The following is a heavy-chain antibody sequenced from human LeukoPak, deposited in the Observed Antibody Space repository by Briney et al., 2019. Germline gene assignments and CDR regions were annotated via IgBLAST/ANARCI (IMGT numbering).Heavy chain of an antibody. J-gene: IGHJ4*02. V-gene: IGHV5-51*01. Sequence: GESLKISCKGSGYSFTSYWIGWVRQMPGKGLEWMGIIYPGDSDTRYSPSFQGQVTISADKSISTAYLQWSSLKASDTAMYYCARLYYEILTGYYNDYWGQGTLVTVSS. CDR1: GYSFTSYW. CDR2: IYPGDSDT. CDR3: ARLYYEILTGYYNDY. D-gene: IGHD3-9*01.